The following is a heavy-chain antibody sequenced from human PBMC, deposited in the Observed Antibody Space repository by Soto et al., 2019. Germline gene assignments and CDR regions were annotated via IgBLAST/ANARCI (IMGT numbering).Heavy chain of an antibody. CDR3: ECFGHYYDNDNYWGVLAH. CDR2: IIHSDHVI. Sequence: PGGSLRLSCLASGFTFNDYYMTWIRKAPGKGLDLISYIIHSDHVIKYSASVKGRFTNSRDKAKKSFSLPFHSLSSHDTAMYFFECFGHYYDNDNYWGVLAHRRQRSPVPVSS. J-gene: IGHJ1*01. V-gene: IGHV3-11*01. D-gene: IGHD3-22*01. CDR1: GFTFNDYY.